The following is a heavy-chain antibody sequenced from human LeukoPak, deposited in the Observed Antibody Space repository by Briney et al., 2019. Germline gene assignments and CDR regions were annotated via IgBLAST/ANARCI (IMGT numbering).Heavy chain of an antibody. D-gene: IGHD6-6*01. CDR2: INLDGSEQ. CDR1: GFTFSSYW. CDR3: AKDEYDTKYDY. J-gene: IGHJ4*02. Sequence: GGSLRLSCEASGFTFSSYWMSWVRQAPGKGLEWVANINLDGSEQYYVDSVKGRFTISRDNAKNSLYLHMNSLRAEDTGVYFCAKDEYDTKYDYWGQGTLVSVPS. V-gene: IGHV3-7*01.